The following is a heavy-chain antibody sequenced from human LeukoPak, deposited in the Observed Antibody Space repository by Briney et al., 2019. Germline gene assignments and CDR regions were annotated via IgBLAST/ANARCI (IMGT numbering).Heavy chain of an antibody. CDR1: GFTFSSYA. Sequence: HPGGSLRLSCAASGFTFSSYAMSWVRQAPGKGLEWVSAISGSGGSTYYADSVKGRFTISRDNSKNTLYLQMNSLRAEDTAVYYCAKVPTMIVVDAGGYYFDYWGQGTLVTVSS. J-gene: IGHJ4*02. CDR2: ISGSGGST. V-gene: IGHV3-23*01. CDR3: AKVPTMIVVDAGGYYFDY. D-gene: IGHD3-22*01.